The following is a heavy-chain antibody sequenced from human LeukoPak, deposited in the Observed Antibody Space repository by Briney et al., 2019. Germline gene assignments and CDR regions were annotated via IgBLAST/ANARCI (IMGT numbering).Heavy chain of an antibody. D-gene: IGHD2/OR15-2a*01. J-gene: IGHJ5*02. CDR3: ARDNNTSSLADP. CDR1: GYTFTSYY. Sequence: ASVKVSCKASGYTFTSYYMHWVRQAPGQGLEWMGIINPSGGSTSNAQKFQGRVTMTRDTSTSTVYMELSSPTSEDTAVYYCARDNNTSSLADPWGQGTLVTVSS. CDR2: INPSGGST. V-gene: IGHV1-46*01.